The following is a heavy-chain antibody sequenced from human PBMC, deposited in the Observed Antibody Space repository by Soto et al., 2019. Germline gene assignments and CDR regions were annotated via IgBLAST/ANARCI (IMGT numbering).Heavy chain of an antibody. D-gene: IGHD6-13*01. CDR2: IYSSGST. CDR3: ARINWYTSSWYYFVY. V-gene: IGHV4-61*01. Sequence: SETLSLTCTVSGGSVSSVSYYWSWIRQPPGKGLEWIGYIYSSGSTNYNPSHKSRVTISVDTSKNQFSLKLSSVTAADAAVYYCARINWYTSSWYYFVYWGRGTLVTVSS. J-gene: IGHJ4*02. CDR1: GGSVSSVSYY.